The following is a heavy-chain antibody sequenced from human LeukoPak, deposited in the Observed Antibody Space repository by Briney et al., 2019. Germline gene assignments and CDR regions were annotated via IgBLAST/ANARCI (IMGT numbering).Heavy chain of an antibody. CDR3: ANFRMGQLWFSSFDY. Sequence: PGGSLRLSCAASGFTFSNYAMRWVRQAPGKGLEWVSAISGSGGSTYFADSVKGRFTISRDNSKNTLYLQMNSLRAEDTAVYYCANFRMGQLWFSSFDYWGQGTLVTVSS. CDR2: ISGSGGST. V-gene: IGHV3-23*01. CDR1: GFTFSNYA. J-gene: IGHJ4*02. D-gene: IGHD5-18*01.